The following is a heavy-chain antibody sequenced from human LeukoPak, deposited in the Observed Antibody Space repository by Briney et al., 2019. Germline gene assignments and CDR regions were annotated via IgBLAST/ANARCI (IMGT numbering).Heavy chain of an antibody. Sequence: GRSLRLSCAASGFTFSDYAMYWVRQAPGKGLEWVAVISYDISNTHYPDSVKGRFTISRDNSKNTLYLQMNSLRAEDTAVYYCAKDRMAAAGTLNDYWGQGTLVTVSS. J-gene: IGHJ4*02. CDR1: GFTFSDYA. D-gene: IGHD6-13*01. CDR2: ISYDISNT. V-gene: IGHV3-30-3*01. CDR3: AKDRMAAAGTLNDY.